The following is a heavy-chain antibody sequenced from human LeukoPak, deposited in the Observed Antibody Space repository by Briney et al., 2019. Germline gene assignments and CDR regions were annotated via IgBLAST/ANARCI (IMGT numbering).Heavy chain of an antibody. CDR2: IYSCDSYT. CDR3: ASGASWDTAMVHFDY. CDR1: GYSFTSYW. J-gene: IGHJ4*02. V-gene: IGHV5-51*01. D-gene: IGHD5-18*01. Sequence: GESLKISFKGSGYSFTSYWIGWVRQMPGKSLEGMGIIYSCDSYTRYSPAFQGQVPISADKSISTPYLQWSSLKASDTAMYSCASGASWDTAMVHFDYWGQGTLVTVSS.